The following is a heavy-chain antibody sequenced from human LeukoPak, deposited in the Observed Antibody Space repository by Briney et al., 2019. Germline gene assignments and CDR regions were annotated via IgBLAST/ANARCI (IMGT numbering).Heavy chain of an antibody. V-gene: IGHV1-2*04. J-gene: IGHJ3*02. CDR1: GYTFTGYY. Sequence: ASVKVSCKASGYTFTGYYMHWVRQAPGQGLEWMGWINPNSGGTNYAQKFQGWVTMTRDTSISTAYMELSRLRSDDTAVYYCARLYSSSWYDAFDIWGQGTMVTVSS. D-gene: IGHD6-13*01. CDR2: INPNSGGT. CDR3: ARLYSSSWYDAFDI.